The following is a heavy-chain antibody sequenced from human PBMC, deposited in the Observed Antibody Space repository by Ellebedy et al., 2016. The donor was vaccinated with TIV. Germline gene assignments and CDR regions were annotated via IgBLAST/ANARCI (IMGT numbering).Heavy chain of an antibody. Sequence: SETLSLTXTVSGGSISSYYWSWIRQPPGKGLEWIGYIYYSGSTNYNPSLKSRVTMSVDTSKNQFSLKLSSVTAADTAVYYCARDGAHYDSSGDIWGQGTMVTVSS. D-gene: IGHD3-22*01. J-gene: IGHJ3*02. CDR1: GGSISSYY. CDR2: IYYSGST. V-gene: IGHV4-59*12. CDR3: ARDGAHYDSSGDI.